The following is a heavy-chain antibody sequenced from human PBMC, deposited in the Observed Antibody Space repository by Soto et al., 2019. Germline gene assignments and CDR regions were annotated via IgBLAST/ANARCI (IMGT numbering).Heavy chain of an antibody. CDR1: GFTFSSYG. CDR3: EREQQDYDGGMDV. V-gene: IGHV3-33*01. J-gene: IGHJ6*02. Sequence: GGSLRLSCAASGFTFSSYGMHWVRQAPGKGLEWVAVIWYDGSNKYYADSVKGRFTISRDNSKNTLYLQMNSLRAEETAVYYWEREQQDYDGGMDVWGQGTTVTVSS. D-gene: IGHD1-1*01. CDR2: IWYDGSNK.